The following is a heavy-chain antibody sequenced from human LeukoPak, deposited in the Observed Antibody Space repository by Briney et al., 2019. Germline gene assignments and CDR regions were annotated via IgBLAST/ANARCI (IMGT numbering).Heavy chain of an antibody. CDR2: IKKDGSEK. CDR1: GFTFSSYG. D-gene: IGHD2-2*01. J-gene: IGHJ6*03. Sequence: GGSLRLSCAASGFTFSSYGMSWVRQAPGKGLEWVANIKKDGSEKYYANSVKGRFTISRDNAKNSLYLQMNSLRAEDTAVYYCARGRRYCSSTSCYLNYYYYYMDVWCKGTTVTVSS. V-gene: IGHV3-7*01. CDR3: ARGRRYCSSTSCYLNYYYYYMDV.